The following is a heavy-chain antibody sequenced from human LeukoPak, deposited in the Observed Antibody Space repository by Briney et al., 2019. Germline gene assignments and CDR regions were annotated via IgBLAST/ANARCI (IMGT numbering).Heavy chain of an antibody. CDR1: GFTFSSYS. CDR2: ISSSSSYI. Sequence: GGSLRLSCAASGFTFSSYSMNWVRQAPGKGLEWVSSISSSSSYICYADSVKGRFTISRDNAKNSLYLQMNSLRAEDTAVYYCARAELAITPDAFDIWGQGTMVTVSS. J-gene: IGHJ3*02. D-gene: IGHD1-1*01. CDR3: ARAELAITPDAFDI. V-gene: IGHV3-21*01.